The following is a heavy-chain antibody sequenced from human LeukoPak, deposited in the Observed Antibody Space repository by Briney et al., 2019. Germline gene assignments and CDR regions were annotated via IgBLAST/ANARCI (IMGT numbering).Heavy chain of an antibody. CDR1: GFTFRNFA. Sequence: GGSLRLSCSASGFTFRNFAMSWVRQAPGKGLEWVSTIGGSGDTTFYADSVAGRFTISRDNYMTTLYLQMNSLRAEDTAVYYCASPSSPWGSNAFDIWGQGTMVTVSS. CDR3: ASPSSPWGSNAFDI. CDR2: IGGSGDTT. J-gene: IGHJ3*02. D-gene: IGHD7-27*01. V-gene: IGHV3-23*01.